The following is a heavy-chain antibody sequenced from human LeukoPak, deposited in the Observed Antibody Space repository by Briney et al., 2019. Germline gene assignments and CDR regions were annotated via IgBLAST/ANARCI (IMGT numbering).Heavy chain of an antibody. J-gene: IGHJ4*02. CDR3: ASLRYYYGSGSVDY. D-gene: IGHD3-10*01. V-gene: IGHV4-4*07. Sequence: SETLSLTCTVSGGSISSYYWSWIRQPAGKGLEWIGRIYTSGSTNYNPSLKSRVTISVDTSKNQFSLKLSSVTAADTAVYYCASLRYYYGSGSVDYWGQGTLVTVSS. CDR1: GGSISSYY. CDR2: IYTSGST.